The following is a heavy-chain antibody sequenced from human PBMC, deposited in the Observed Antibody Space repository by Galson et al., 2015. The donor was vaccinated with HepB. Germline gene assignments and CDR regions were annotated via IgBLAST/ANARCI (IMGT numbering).Heavy chain of an antibody. J-gene: IGHJ6*02. Sequence: SVKVSCKASGGTFSGYAISWVRQAPGQGLEWMGRIIPILGIANYAQKFQGRVTITADKSTSTAYMELSSLRSEDTAVYYCARGGAVAKNPYGMDVWGQGTTVTVSS. CDR3: ARGGAVAKNPYGMDV. CDR1: GGTFSGYA. CDR2: IIPILGIA. D-gene: IGHD6-19*01. V-gene: IGHV1-69*04.